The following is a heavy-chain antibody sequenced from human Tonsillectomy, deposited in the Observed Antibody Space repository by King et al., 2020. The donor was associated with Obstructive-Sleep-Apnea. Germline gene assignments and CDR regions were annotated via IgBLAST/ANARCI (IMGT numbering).Heavy chain of an antibody. CDR2: ISAGGLSI. Sequence: VQLVESGGGLVQPGGSLRLSCAASGFTFSTYAMSGVRQAPGKGLVWVSTISAGGLSIYYPHSAKGRFTTSRDNSNNPLYLQMKSLGAEDTAVYYCAKDKEIAAAGTPFDYWGQGALVTVSS. CDR3: AKDKEIAAAGTPFDY. CDR1: GFTFSTYA. D-gene: IGHD6-13*01. J-gene: IGHJ4*02. V-gene: IGHV3-23*04.